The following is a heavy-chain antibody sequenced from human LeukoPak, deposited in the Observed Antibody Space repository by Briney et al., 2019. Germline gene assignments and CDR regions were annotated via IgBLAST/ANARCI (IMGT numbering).Heavy chain of an antibody. CDR1: GFTFSSYS. CDR2: IISSSSTI. CDR3: ARGGWYYFEY. J-gene: IGHJ4*02. Sequence: GGSLRLSCAASGFTFSSYSMNWVRRAPGKGLEWVSYIISSSSTIYYADSVKGRFTISRDNAKNSLYLQMSSLRAEDTAVYYCARGGWYYFEYWGQGVLVTVSS. V-gene: IGHV3-48*04.